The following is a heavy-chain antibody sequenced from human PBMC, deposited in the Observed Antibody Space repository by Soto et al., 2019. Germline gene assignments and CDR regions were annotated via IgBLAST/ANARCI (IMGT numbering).Heavy chain of an antibody. V-gene: IGHV1-3*05. CDR2: INAGNGNT. CDR1: GYTFTCYA. J-gene: IGHJ4*02. Sequence: QVQLVQSGAEEKKPWASLKVSCKASGYTFTCYAMHWVRQAPGQRLELMGWINAGNGNTKYSQKVQGRVTITRDTSASTAYMEVSSLRSEDTAVYYCARAVAGPDDFDYWGQGTLVTVSS. CDR3: ARAVAGPDDFDY. D-gene: IGHD5-12*01.